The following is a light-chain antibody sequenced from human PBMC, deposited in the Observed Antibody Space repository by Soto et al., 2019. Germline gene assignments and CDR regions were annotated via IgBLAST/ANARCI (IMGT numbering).Light chain of an antibody. CDR3: LQDYNYTWT. CDR1: QDIRHD. Sequence: AIQMTQSPSSLSASVGDRVTITCRASQDIRHDLGWYQERPGQAPKLLIYAASNLQTGVPSRFSGSGSGTDFTLTISSLQPEDFATYYCLQDYNYTWTFGQGTKVEV. J-gene: IGKJ1*01. V-gene: IGKV1-6*01. CDR2: AAS.